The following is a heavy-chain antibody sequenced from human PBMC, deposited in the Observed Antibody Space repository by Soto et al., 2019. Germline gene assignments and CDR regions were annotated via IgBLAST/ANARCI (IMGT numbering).Heavy chain of an antibody. D-gene: IGHD6-13*01. CDR1: GFTFSSYW. CDR2: IKQDGSEK. Sequence: GGSLRLSCAASGFTFSSYWMSWVRQAPGKGLEWVANIKQDGSEKYYVDSVKGRFTISRDNAKNSLYLQMNSLRAEDTAVYYCARDFVGYSSSWREYYYYGMDVWGQGTTVTVSS. V-gene: IGHV3-7*03. J-gene: IGHJ6*02. CDR3: ARDFVGYSSSWREYYYYGMDV.